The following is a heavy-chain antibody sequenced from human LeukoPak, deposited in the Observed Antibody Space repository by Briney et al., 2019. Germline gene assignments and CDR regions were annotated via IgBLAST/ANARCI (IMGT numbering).Heavy chain of an antibody. CDR3: ARGRRTYQSANPLDY. CDR2: TYYSGST. D-gene: IGHD2-2*01. V-gene: IGHV4-59*01. CDR1: GGSISSYY. J-gene: IGHJ4*02. Sequence: NPSETLSLTCTVSGGSISSYYWSWIRQPPGKGLEWIGYTYYSGSTNYNPSLKSRVTISVDTSKNQFSLKLSSVTAADTAVYYCARGRRTYQSANPLDYWGQGTLVTVSS.